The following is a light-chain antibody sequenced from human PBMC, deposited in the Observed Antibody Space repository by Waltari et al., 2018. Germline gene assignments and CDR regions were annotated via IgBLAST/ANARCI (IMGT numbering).Light chain of an antibody. Sequence: LVLSQSPSASASLGASVTLTCTLRSGPRNYTIAGLHRQPEKGPRYLMEVNSDGSYIKGDGIPDRFSGSSSGADRYLTISSLQSEDEADYYCETGGFGIWKFGGGTRLTVL. CDR3: ETGGFGIWK. CDR1: SGPRNYT. CDR2: VNSDGSY. V-gene: IGLV4-69*01. J-gene: IGLJ2*01.